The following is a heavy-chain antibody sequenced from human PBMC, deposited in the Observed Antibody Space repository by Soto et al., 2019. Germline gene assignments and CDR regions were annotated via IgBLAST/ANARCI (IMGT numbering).Heavy chain of an antibody. D-gene: IGHD4-17*01. Sequence: EVQLVESGGGLVQPGGSLRLSCAASGFTFSSYWMSWVRQAPGKGLEWVANIKQDGSEKYYVDSVKGRFTISRDNVKNSLYLQMNSLGAEDTAVYYCARDVGYGDYESAFDIWGQGTMVTVSS. CDR2: IKQDGSEK. J-gene: IGHJ3*02. CDR3: ARDVGYGDYESAFDI. CDR1: GFTFSSYW. V-gene: IGHV3-7*03.